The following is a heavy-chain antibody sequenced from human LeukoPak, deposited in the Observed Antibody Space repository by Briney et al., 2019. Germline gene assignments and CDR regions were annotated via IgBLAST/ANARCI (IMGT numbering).Heavy chain of an antibody. V-gene: IGHV3-74*01. CDR1: GFTFSSYW. D-gene: IGHD3-22*01. CDR2: INSDGSST. J-gene: IGHJ4*02. CDR3: ASLMGDYDDSSGYPLDY. Sequence: SGGSLRLSCAASGFTFSSYWMHWVRQAPGKGLVWVSRINSDGSSTSYADSVKGRFTISRDNAKNTLYLQMNSLRAEDTAVYYCASLMGDYDDSSGYPLDYWGQGTLVTVSS.